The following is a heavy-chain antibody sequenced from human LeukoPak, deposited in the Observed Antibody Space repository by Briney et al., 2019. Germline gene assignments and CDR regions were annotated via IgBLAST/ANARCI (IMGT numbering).Heavy chain of an antibody. J-gene: IGHJ4*02. V-gene: IGHV1-18*01. D-gene: IGHD4-11*01. CDR1: GYNFNDYG. CDR2: ISGYNGNT. CDR3: ARDFKYSRSRAAGY. Sequence: GASVKVSCKAPGYNFNDYGITWVRQAPGQGREWMGWISGYNGNTYHAPNLQDRITVTADTSTSTAYLEVKSLTSDDTAMYYCARDFKYSRSRAAGYWGQGTLVTVSS.